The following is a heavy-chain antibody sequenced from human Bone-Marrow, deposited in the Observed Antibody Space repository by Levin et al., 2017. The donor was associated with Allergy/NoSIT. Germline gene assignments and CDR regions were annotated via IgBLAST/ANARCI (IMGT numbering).Heavy chain of an antibody. Sequence: GGSLRLSCAGSGFTFSSYSMNWVRQAPGKGLEWVSYVSTTSTYIYYADSVKGRFIISRDNAKNSLYLRMSGPRAEDTAVYYCATTLRGSGSYEDWGQETLVTVSS. J-gene: IGHJ4*02. CDR3: ATTLRGSGSYED. V-gene: IGHV3-21*01. CDR1: GFTFSSYS. CDR2: VSTTSTYI. D-gene: IGHD3-10*01.